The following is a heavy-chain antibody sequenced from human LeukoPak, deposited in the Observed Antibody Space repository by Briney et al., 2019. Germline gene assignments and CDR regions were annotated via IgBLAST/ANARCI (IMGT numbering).Heavy chain of an antibody. V-gene: IGHV4-4*07. CDR3: ARVGGYDILTGYSKGYYYGMDV. D-gene: IGHD3-9*01. CDR1: GGSISSYY. J-gene: IGHJ6*02. CDR2: IYTSGST. Sequence: PSETLSLTCTVSGGSISSYYWSWIRQPAGKGLEWIGRIYTSGSTNYNPSLKSRVTMPVDTSKNQFSLKLSSVTAADTAVYYCARVGGYDILTGYSKGYYYGMDVWGQGTTVTVSS.